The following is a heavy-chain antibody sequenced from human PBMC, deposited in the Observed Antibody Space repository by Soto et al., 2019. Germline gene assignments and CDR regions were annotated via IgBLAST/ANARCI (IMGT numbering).Heavy chain of an antibody. Sequence: SETLSLTCTVSGGSISSYYWSWIRQPPGKGLEWIGYMYYSGSTNYNPSLKSRVTISVDTSKNQFSLKLRYVTAADTAVYYCARRTLHGYFDYWGQGTLVTV. J-gene: IGHJ4*02. V-gene: IGHV4-59*01. CDR1: GGSISSYY. CDR3: ARRTLHGYFDY. CDR2: MYYSGST.